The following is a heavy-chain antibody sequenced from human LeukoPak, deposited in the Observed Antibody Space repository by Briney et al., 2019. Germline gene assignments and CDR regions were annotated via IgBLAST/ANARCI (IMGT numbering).Heavy chain of an antibody. CDR3: AKDPHLYSSGWDYYSDY. Sequence: GGSLRLSCAASGFTFSSYGMHWVRQAPGKGLEWVAVISYDGSNKYYADSVKGRFTISRDNSKNTLYLQMNSLRAEDTAVYYCAKDPHLYSSGWDYYSDYWGQGTLVTVSS. CDR1: GFTFSSYG. J-gene: IGHJ4*02. D-gene: IGHD6-19*01. V-gene: IGHV3-30*18. CDR2: ISYDGSNK.